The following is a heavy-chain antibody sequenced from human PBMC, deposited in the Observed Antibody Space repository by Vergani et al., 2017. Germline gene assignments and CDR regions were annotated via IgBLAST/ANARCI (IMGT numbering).Heavy chain of an antibody. Sequence: EVQLLESGGGFVHPGGSLRLSCTASGFTFNSYAMNWVRQAPGKGLEWVSAIGGSGGSTYYADSVKGRFTISRDNSKNTLYLQMNSLRDEDTAVYFCAXDTTVNTWGGHFDYWGQGTLVTVSS. V-gene: IGHV3-23*01. CDR1: GFTFNSYA. D-gene: IGHD4-17*01. J-gene: IGHJ4*02. CDR2: IGGSGGST. CDR3: AXDTTVNTWGGHFDY.